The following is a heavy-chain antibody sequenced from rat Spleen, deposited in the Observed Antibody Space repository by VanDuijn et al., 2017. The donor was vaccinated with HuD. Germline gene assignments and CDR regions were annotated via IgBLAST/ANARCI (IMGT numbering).Heavy chain of an antibody. CDR3: ARHAYSSPIIMDA. CDR1: GFTFNNYW. J-gene: IGHJ4*01. D-gene: IGHD1-2*01. Sequence: EVQLVESGGGLVQPGGSLKLSCVASGFTFNNYWMTWIRQAPGKGLEWVASITNASGRTYYPDSVKGRFTISRDTAQNTLYLQMDSLRSEDTATYYCARHAYSSPIIMDAWGQGASVTVSS. V-gene: IGHV5-31*01. CDR2: ITNASGRT.